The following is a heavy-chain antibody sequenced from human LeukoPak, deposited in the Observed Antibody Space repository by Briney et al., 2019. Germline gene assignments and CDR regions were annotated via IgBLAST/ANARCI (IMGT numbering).Heavy chain of an antibody. CDR2: ISSSGSTI. CDR3: AELGITMIGGV. Sequence: GGSLRLSCAASGFTFSSYVMSWVRQAPGKGLEWVSGISSSGSTIYYADSVKGRFTISRDNAKNSLYLQMNSLRAEDTAVYYCAELGITMIGGVWGKGTTVTISS. CDR1: GFTFSSYV. V-gene: IGHV3-48*03. D-gene: IGHD3-10*02. J-gene: IGHJ6*04.